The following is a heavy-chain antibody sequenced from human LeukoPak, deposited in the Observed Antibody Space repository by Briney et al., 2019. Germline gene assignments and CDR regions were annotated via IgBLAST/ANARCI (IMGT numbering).Heavy chain of an antibody. CDR3: ARDIDGVANS. D-gene: IGHD2-21*01. J-gene: IGHJ5*02. CDR1: GFTFSSYA. Sequence: GRSLRLSCAASGFTFSSYAMHWVRQAPGKGLEWVAVISYDGNNKYYADSVKGRFTISRDTSKNTLYLQMNSLRAKDTAVYYWARDIDGVANSWGQGTLVTVSS. CDR2: ISYDGNNK. V-gene: IGHV3-30*04.